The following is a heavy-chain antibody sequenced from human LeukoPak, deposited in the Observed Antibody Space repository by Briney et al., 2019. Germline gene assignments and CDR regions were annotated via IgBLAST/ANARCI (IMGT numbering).Heavy chain of an antibody. Sequence: ASVKVSCKASGYTSTSYGISWVRQAPGQGLEWMGWISAYNGNTNYAQKLQGRVTMTTDTSTSTAYMELRSLRSDDTAVYYCAREGGGYYYDSSGYSGQYFDYWGQGTLVTVSS. V-gene: IGHV1-18*01. D-gene: IGHD3-22*01. J-gene: IGHJ4*02. CDR1: GYTSTSYG. CDR2: ISAYNGNT. CDR3: AREGGGYYYDSSGYSGQYFDY.